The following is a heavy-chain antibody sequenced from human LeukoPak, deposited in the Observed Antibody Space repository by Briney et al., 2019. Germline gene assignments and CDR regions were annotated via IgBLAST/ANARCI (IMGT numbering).Heavy chain of an antibody. D-gene: IGHD5-18*01. J-gene: IGHJ4*02. CDR3: ARGFGYSYGRHYFDY. CDR1: GYTFTNYW. Sequence: GESLKISCKGSGYTFTNYWIGWVHQMPGKGLEWMGIIYPGDSDTRYSPSFQGQVTISADKSISTAYLQWSSLKASDTAMYYCARGFGYSYGRHYFDYWGQGTLVTVSS. V-gene: IGHV5-51*07. CDR2: IYPGDSDT.